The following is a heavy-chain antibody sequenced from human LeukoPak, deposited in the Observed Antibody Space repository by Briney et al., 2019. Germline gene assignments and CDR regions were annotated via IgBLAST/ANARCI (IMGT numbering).Heavy chain of an antibody. J-gene: IGHJ4*02. Sequence: VGSLRLSCAASGFTFSSYAMSWVRQAPGKGLEWVSAISGSGGSTYYADSVKGRFTISRDNSKNTVYLQMNSLRAEDTAVYYCAKTTIGYSSGRYPGWPVDYWGQGTLVTVSS. CDR2: ISGSGGST. CDR3: AKTTIGYSSGRYPGWPVDY. V-gene: IGHV3-23*01. D-gene: IGHD6-19*01. CDR1: GFTFSSYA.